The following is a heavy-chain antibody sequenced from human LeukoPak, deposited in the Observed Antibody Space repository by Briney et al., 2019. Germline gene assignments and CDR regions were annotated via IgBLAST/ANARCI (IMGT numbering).Heavy chain of an antibody. CDR3: ATLGDCGGDCADFDY. CDR2: INPNSGGT. V-gene: IGHV1-2*02. Sequence: SVKVSCKASGYTFTGYYMHWVRQAPGQGLEWMGWINPNSGGTNYAQKFQGRVTMTRDTSISTAYMELSRLRSDDTAVYYCATLGDCGGDCADFDYWGQGTLVTVSS. D-gene: IGHD2-21*02. J-gene: IGHJ4*02. CDR1: GYTFTGYY.